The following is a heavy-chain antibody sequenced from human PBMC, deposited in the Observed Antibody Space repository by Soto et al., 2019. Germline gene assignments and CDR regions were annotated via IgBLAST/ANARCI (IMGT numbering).Heavy chain of an antibody. J-gene: IGHJ4*02. Sequence: SETLSLTCTVSGGSISSGGYYWSWIRQHPGKGLEWIGYIYYSGSTYYNPSLKSRVTISVDTSKNQFSLKLSSVTAADTAVYYCASNWEYMVRGVITRIFDYWGQGTLVTVSS. CDR2: IYYSGST. D-gene: IGHD3-10*01. V-gene: IGHV4-31*03. CDR1: GGSISSGGYY. CDR3: ASNWEYMVRGVITRIFDY.